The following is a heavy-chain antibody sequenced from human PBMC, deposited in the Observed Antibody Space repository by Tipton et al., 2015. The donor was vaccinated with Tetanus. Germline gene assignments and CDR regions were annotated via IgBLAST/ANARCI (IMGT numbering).Heavy chain of an antibody. CDR1: GGSISTYH. D-gene: IGHD3-3*01. CDR3: ARTSGYMYSDC. J-gene: IGHJ4*02. V-gene: IGHV4-59*01. Sequence: TLSLTYTVSGGSISTYHWNWIRQSPGKGLEWIGYIDYFGSTKYNPSLKSRVAMSVDTSKNQLSLRLNSVTSADTAVYYCARTSGYMYSDCWGQGTLVTVSS. CDR2: IDYFGST.